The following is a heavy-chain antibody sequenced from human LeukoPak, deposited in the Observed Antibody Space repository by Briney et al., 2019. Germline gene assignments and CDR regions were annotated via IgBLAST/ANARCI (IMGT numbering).Heavy chain of an antibody. V-gene: IGHV3-48*04. CDR2: ISSGSGTI. CDR3: ARAQKYSYDAFDI. J-gene: IGHJ3*02. Sequence: GGSLGLSCAASGFTFSSYSMNWVRQAPGKGLEYVSYISSGSGTIYYADSVKGRFTISRDNAKNSLYLQMNSLSAEDTAVYYCARAQKYSYDAFDIWGQGTMVTVSS. CDR1: GFTFSSYS. D-gene: IGHD4-11*01.